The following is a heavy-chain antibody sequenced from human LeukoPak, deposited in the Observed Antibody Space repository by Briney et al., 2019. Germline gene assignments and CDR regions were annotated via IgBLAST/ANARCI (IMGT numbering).Heavy chain of an antibody. Sequence: ASVKVSCKASGYTFTSYYMHWVRQAPGQGLEWMGIINPSGGSTSYAQKFQGRVTMTRDTSTSTVYMELSSLRSEDTAVYYCARDYYGSGSSLLNGFDPWGQGTLVTVSS. CDR1: GYTFTSYY. V-gene: IGHV1-46*01. J-gene: IGHJ5*02. CDR3: ARDYYGSGSSLLNGFDP. CDR2: INPSGGST. D-gene: IGHD3-10*01.